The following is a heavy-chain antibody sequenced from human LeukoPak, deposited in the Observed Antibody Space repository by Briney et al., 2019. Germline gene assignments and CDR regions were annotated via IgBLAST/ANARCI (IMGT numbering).Heavy chain of an antibody. V-gene: IGHV1-18*04. D-gene: IGHD3-16*01. Sequence: ASVKVSCKASGYTFTGYYMHWVRQAPGQGLEWMGWISAYNGNTNYAQKLQGRVTMTTDTSTSTAYMELRSLRSDDTAVYYCARWFEVWQTIDYWGQGTLVTVSS. CDR1: GYTFTGYY. CDR2: ISAYNGNT. CDR3: ARWFEVWQTIDY. J-gene: IGHJ4*02.